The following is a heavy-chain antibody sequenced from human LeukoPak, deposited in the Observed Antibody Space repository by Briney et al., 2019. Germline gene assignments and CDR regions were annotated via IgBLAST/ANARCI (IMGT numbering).Heavy chain of an antibody. CDR1: GFTFSDYY. CDR3: ARVAPSYYYDSSGYYVRDHYYFDY. V-gene: IGHV3-11*04. D-gene: IGHD3-22*01. Sequence: GGSLRLSCAASGFTFSDYYMSWIRQAPGKGLEWVSYISSSGSTIYYADSVKGRFTISRDNAKNSLYLQMNSLRAEDTAVYYCARVAPSYYYDSSGYYVRDHYYFDYWGQGTLVTVSS. CDR2: ISSSGSTI. J-gene: IGHJ4*02.